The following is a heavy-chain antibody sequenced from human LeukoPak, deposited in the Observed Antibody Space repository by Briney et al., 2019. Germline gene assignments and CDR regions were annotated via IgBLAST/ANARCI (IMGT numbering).Heavy chain of an antibody. CDR2: IYHSETT. J-gene: IGHJ5*02. CDR1: GGAISSSSDY. V-gene: IGHV4-39*01. D-gene: IGHD3-22*01. Sequence: SETLSLTCSVSGGAISSSSDYWGWVRQPPGKGLEWIGSIYHSETTYYNPSLKSRVIISVDTSKNQFSLKLNSVTAADTAVYYCGRPNPDSSGYYGSFDPWGQGILVTVSS. CDR3: GRPNPDSSGYYGSFDP.